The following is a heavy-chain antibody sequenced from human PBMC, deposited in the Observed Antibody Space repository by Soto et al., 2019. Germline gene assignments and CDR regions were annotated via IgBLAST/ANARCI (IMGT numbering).Heavy chain of an antibody. CDR1: GFSLSNARMG. J-gene: IGHJ5*02. V-gene: IGHV2-26*01. CDR3: ARIHREPDLNWFDP. D-gene: IGHD1-1*01. Sequence: QVTLKESGPVLVKPTETLTLTCTVSGFSLSNARMGVSWIRQPPGKALEWLAHIFSNDEKSYSTSLKSRLTISKDTSKSQVVLTMTNMDPVDTATYDCARIHREPDLNWFDPWGQGTLVTVSS. CDR2: IFSNDEK.